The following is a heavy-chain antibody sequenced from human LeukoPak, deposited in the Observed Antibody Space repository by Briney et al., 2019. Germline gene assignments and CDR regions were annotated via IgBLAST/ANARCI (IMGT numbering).Heavy chain of an antibody. CDR1: GFTFSSYA. Sequence: GGSLRLSCTASGFTFSSYAMHWVRQAPGKGLVWVAVISSAGSTKYYADSVKGRFTNSRDNAKNSLYLQMNSLRAEDTAMYCCARVHMAATGAFDSWGQGILVTVSS. D-gene: IGHD1-26*01. J-gene: IGHJ4*02. CDR2: ISSAGSTK. V-gene: IGHV3-30*04. CDR3: ARVHMAATGAFDS.